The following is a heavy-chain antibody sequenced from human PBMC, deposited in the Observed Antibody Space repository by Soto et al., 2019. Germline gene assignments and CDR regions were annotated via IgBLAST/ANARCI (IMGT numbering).Heavy chain of an antibody. CDR3: ARETTTVTRDDFYDGMDG. D-gene: IGHD4-17*01. J-gene: IGHJ6*02. CDR1: GGTFTSFA. V-gene: IGHV1-69*01. CDR2: IIPLFGTT. Sequence: QVQLVQSGAEVKKPGSSVKVSCKASGGTFTSFAISWVRQAPGKGLEWMGEIIPLFGTTNYAQKFQGRVTITADESTTTAYMVLSSLRTDDSAGYYYARETTTVTRDDFYDGMDGWGQATTVNVSS.